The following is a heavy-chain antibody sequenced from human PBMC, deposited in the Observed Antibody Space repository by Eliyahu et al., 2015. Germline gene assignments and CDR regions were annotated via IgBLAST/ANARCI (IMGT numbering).Heavy chain of an antibody. V-gene: IGHV3-21*01. CDR1: GFXFSGYS. J-gene: IGHJ4*02. CDR2: ISSGSSYI. CDR3: ARDRVAGLGRGFDY. Sequence: EVQLVESGGGLVKPGGSLRLSXAASGFXFSGYSMNWVRQAPGKGLGWVSYISSGSSYIFYADSVKDRFTISRDNAKSSLYLQMNSLRAEDTAVYYCARDRVAGLGRGFDYWGQGTLVTVSS. D-gene: IGHD6-19*01.